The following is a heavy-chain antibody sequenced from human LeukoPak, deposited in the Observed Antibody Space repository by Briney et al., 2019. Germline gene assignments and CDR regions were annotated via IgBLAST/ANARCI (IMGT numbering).Heavy chain of an antibody. CDR1: GFTFSSYT. V-gene: IGHV3-21*01. J-gene: IGHJ4*02. CDR2: ISSSGTYM. Sequence: GGSLRLSCAASGFTFSSYTMNWVRQAPGKGLEWVSSISSSGTYMYYADSVKGRFTISRGNAKNSLYLQMNSLRAEDTAVYYCARGLGDCGADCYHTDYWGQGTLVTVSS. D-gene: IGHD2-21*02. CDR3: ARGLGDCGADCYHTDY.